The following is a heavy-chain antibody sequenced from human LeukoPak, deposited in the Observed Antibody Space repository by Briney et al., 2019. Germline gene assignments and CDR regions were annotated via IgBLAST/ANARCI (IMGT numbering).Heavy chain of an antibody. Sequence: SETLSLTCAVYGGSFSGYYWSWIRQPPGKGLEWIGEINRSGSTNYNPSLKSRVTISVDTSKNQFSLKLSSVTAADTAVYYCARVGRYFDWLFDYWGQGTLVTVSS. CDR2: INRSGST. D-gene: IGHD3-9*01. CDR1: GGSFSGYY. V-gene: IGHV4-34*01. J-gene: IGHJ4*02. CDR3: ARVGRYFDWLFDY.